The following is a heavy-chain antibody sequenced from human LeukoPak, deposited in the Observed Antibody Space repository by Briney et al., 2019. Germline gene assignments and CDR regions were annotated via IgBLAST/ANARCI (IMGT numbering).Heavy chain of an antibody. V-gene: IGHV4-39*01. D-gene: IGHD3-10*01. CDR3: AGTSVRDMVLLWFGENASFDY. CDR1: GGSISSSSYY. Sequence: PSETLSLTCTVSGGSISSSSYYWGWIRPPPGKGLEWIGSIYYSGSTYYNPSLKSRVTISVDTSKNQFSLRLSSVTAADTAVYYCAGTSVRDMVLLWFGENASFDYWGQGTLVTVSS. CDR2: IYYSGST. J-gene: IGHJ4*02.